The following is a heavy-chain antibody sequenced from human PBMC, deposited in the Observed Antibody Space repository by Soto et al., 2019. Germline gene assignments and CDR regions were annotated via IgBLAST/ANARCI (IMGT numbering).Heavy chain of an antibody. J-gene: IGHJ4*02. CDR2: ISGSGGNT. CDR1: GFTFSSYA. CDR3: AKEGGVRGGYFDY. D-gene: IGHD3-10*01. Sequence: EVQLLESGGGLVQPGGSLRLSCAASGFTFSSYAMNWVRQAPEKGLEWVSAISGSGGNTYYADSVKGRFTISRDNSKNTLSRQMNSLRAEDTAIYYCAKEGGVRGGYFDYWGQGTLVTVSS. V-gene: IGHV3-23*01.